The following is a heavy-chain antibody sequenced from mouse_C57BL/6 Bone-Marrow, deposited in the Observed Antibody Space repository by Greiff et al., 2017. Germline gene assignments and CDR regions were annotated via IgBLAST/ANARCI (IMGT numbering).Heavy chain of an antibody. J-gene: IGHJ2*01. Sequence: ESGPGLVKPSQSLSLTCSVTGYSITSGYYWNWIRQFPGNKLEWMGYISYDGSNNYNPSLKNRISIPRDTSKNQFFLKLNSVTTEDTATYNCALRSLYGPGYYCDYWGQGSTLTVSS. V-gene: IGHV3-6*01. CDR3: ALRSLYGPGYYCDY. CDR1: GYSITSGYY. D-gene: IGHD1-2*01. CDR2: ISYDGSN.